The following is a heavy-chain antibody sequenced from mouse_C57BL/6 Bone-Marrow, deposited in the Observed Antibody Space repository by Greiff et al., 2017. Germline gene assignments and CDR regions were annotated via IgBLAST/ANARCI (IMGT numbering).Heavy chain of an antibody. J-gene: IGHJ2*01. CDR1: GYTFTSYW. Sequence: QVQLQQPGAELVRPGSSVKLSCKASGYTFTSYWMHWVKQRPIQGLEWIGNIDPSDSETHYNQKFKDKATLTVDKSSSTAYMQLSSLTSEDSAVYYCARGDNGITYFDYWGQGTTLTVSS. V-gene: IGHV1-52*01. D-gene: IGHD1-3*01. CDR2: IDPSDSET. CDR3: ARGDNGITYFDY.